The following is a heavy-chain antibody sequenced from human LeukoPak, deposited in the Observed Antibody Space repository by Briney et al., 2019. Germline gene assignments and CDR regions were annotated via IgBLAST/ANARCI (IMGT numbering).Heavy chain of an antibody. CDR2: ISGSGGST. D-gene: IGHD3-22*01. J-gene: IGHJ4*02. Sequence: PGGTLRLSCAASGFTFSSYGMSWVRQAPGKGLEWVSAISGSGGSTYYADSVKGRFTISRDNSKNTLYLQMNSLRAGDTAVYYCAKASAMIVVVSKHFDYWGQGTLVTVSS. V-gene: IGHV3-23*01. CDR3: AKASAMIVVVSKHFDY. CDR1: GFTFSSYG.